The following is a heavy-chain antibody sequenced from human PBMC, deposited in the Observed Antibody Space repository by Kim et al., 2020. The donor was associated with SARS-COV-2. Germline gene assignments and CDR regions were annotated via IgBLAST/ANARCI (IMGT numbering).Heavy chain of an antibody. CDR3: TRWTRWLQFYY. CDR2: T. D-gene: IGHD5-12*01. Sequence: TEYAASVKGRFTISRDDSKSIAYLQMNSLKTEDTAVYYCTRWTRWLQFYYWGQGTLVTVSS. J-gene: IGHJ4*02. V-gene: IGHV3-49*02.